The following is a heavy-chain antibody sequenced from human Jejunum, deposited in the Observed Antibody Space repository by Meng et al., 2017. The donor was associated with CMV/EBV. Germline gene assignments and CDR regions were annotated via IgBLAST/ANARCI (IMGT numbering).Heavy chain of an antibody. Sequence: EXQLVEXXXGVVQPGXSLMLSCAASGFTFSYYWMNWVRQVPGKGLMWVSRINSDGTGPYYADSVKGRITVSRDNAKNTLYLQLNSLRVDDTGVYYCARDRDYYGPPDYWGQGTLVTVSS. CDR1: GFTFSYYW. V-gene: IGHV3-74*01. CDR3: ARDRDYYGPPDY. J-gene: IGHJ4*02. CDR2: INSDGTGP. D-gene: IGHD3-10*01.